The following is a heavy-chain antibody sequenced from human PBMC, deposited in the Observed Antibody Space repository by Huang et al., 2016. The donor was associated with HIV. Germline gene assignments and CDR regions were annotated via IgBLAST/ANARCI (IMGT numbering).Heavy chain of an antibody. CDR2: ISAYNGVT. J-gene: IGHJ3*02. CDR1: GYTFNSYG. V-gene: IGHV1-18*01. D-gene: IGHD2-2*01. CDR3: ARDSPLLGVVIVVVPTAPNAFDI. Sequence: QVQLVQSGVEVKKPGASVKVSCKASGYTFNSYGISWVRKATGQGIKWMGWISAYNGVTYYAQNVHGRVTMTTDTSTSTSDMDLGRRISDDTAVYYCARDSPLLGVVIVVVPTAPNAFDIWGQGTMVTVSS.